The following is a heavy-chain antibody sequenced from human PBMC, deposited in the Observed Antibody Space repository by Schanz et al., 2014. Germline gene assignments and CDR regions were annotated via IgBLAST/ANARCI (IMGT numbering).Heavy chain of an antibody. CDR1: GFTFSSYA. Sequence: VQLVESGGGVVQPGRSLRLSCAASGFTFSSYAMSWVRQAPGKGLEWVSAISGSGGSTYYADSVKGRFTMSRDNAKNSVFLQMNSLRAEDTAVYYCARDASSSDYHLAHWGQGTLVTVSS. J-gene: IGHJ4*02. D-gene: IGHD3-22*01. CDR2: ISGSGGST. CDR3: ARDASSSDYHLAH. V-gene: IGHV3-23*04.